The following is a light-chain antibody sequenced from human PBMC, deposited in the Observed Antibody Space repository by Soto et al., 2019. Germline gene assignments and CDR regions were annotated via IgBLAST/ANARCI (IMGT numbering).Light chain of an antibody. CDR3: QQYDSSPEWT. V-gene: IGKV3-20*01. CDR2: GAS. J-gene: IGKJ1*01. Sequence: EIVLTQSPGTLSLSPGVRATLSCWASQTVSSSSLAWYQQKPGQAPRLLIYGASSRATGVPDRFSGSGSGTEFTLTISSLQSEDFAVYYCQQYDSSPEWTFGQGTKV. CDR1: QTVSSSS.